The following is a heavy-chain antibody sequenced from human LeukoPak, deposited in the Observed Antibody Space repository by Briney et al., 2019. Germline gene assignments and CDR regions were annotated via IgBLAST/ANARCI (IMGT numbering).Heavy chain of an antibody. CDR2: MNPNSGNT. J-gene: IGHJ2*01. V-gene: IGHV1-8*01. CDR3: AVQTLPPERLSPEGLYFDL. D-gene: IGHD3-3*01. Sequence: ASVKVSCKASGYTFTSYDINWVRQATGQGLEWMGWMNPNSGNTGYAQKFQGRVTITSNTSIRTAHIELSSLRSEEPAVHSCAVQTLPPERLSPEGLYFDLWGRGTLVTVSS. CDR1: GYTFTSYD.